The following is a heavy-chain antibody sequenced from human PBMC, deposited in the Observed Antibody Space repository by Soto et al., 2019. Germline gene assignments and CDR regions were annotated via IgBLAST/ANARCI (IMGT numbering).Heavy chain of an antibody. CDR2: IFTTGST. Sequence: SETLSLTCTVPGGSITNHYWTWIRQPAGKGLEWIGRIFTTGSTNYNPSLKSRLTMSVDTSKNQFSLKLNSVTAADTALYFCARQTTFISSGFDYWGHGTLVTVSS. V-gene: IGHV4-4*07. J-gene: IGHJ5*01. CDR3: ARQTTFISSGFDY. D-gene: IGHD6-13*01. CDR1: GGSITNHY.